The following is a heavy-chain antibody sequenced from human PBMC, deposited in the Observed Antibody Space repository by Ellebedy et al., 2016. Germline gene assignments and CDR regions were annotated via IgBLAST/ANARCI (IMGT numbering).Heavy chain of an antibody. J-gene: IGHJ4*02. CDR3: SRYSYVHDSSGHHDY. Sequence: GSLRLXCTVSGDSIRTSQMYWGWVRQPPGKGLEWIASIYYTGTTYYNPSLKSRVAISVNTSKNQFSLKVTSVTAADTAMYYCSRYSYVHDSSGHHDYWGQGALVIVSS. D-gene: IGHD3-22*01. CDR2: IYYTGTT. CDR1: GDSIRTSQMY. V-gene: IGHV4-39*01.